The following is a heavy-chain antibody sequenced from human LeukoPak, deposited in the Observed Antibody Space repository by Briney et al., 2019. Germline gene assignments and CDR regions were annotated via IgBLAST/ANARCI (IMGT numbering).Heavy chain of an antibody. CDR2: ISSSSSYI. Sequence: GGSLRLSCAASGFTFSSYSMNWVRQAPGKGLEWVSSISSSSSYIYYADSVKGRFTISRDISKNTLYLQMNSLRAEDTAVYYCARDFPGIAVAGTRPLDYWGQGTLVTVSS. V-gene: IGHV3-21*04. CDR3: ARDFPGIAVAGTRPLDY. CDR1: GFTFSSYS. D-gene: IGHD6-19*01. J-gene: IGHJ4*02.